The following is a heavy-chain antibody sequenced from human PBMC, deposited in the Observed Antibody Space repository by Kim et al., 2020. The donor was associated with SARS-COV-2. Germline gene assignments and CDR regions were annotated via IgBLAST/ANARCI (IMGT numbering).Heavy chain of an antibody. J-gene: IGHJ6*02. CDR2: INPNSGGT. CDR1: GYTFTGYY. D-gene: IGHD6-13*01. Sequence: ASVKVSCKASGYTFTGYYMHWVRQAPGQGLEWMGWINPNSGGTNYAQKFQGWVTMTRDTSISTAYMELSRLRSDDTAVYYCARARSSSWSSYYYYYGMDVWGQGTTVTVSS. CDR3: ARARSSSWSSYYYYYGMDV. V-gene: IGHV1-2*04.